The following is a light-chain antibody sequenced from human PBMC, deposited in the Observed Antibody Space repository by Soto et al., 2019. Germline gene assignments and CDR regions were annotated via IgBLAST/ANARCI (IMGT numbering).Light chain of an antibody. Sequence: EIGLTQSPATLSLSPGERATLSCRASQSVSSYLAGYQQKPGQAPSLVIYDASNRATGIPARFSGSWSGTDFYLTISSLEPEDFAVSYCQQRRNWPPFSVGGATKVEFK. CDR1: QSVSSY. CDR3: QQRRNWPPFS. V-gene: IGKV3-11*01. CDR2: DAS. J-gene: IGKJ4*01.